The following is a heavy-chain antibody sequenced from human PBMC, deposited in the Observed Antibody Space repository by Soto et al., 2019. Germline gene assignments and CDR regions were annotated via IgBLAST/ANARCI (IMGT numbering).Heavy chain of an antibody. CDR1: GYSFTSYW. CDR2: IYPGDSDT. CDR3: ARLGSSDYDFWSGYSAYYYYGMDV. D-gene: IGHD3-3*01. V-gene: IGHV5-51*01. J-gene: IGHJ6*02. Sequence: GESLKISCKGSGYSFTSYWIGWVRQMPGKGLEWMGIIYPGDSDTRYSPSFQGQVTISADKSISTAYLQWSSLKASDTAMYYCARLGSSDYDFWSGYSAYYYYGMDVWAQGTTVTVSS.